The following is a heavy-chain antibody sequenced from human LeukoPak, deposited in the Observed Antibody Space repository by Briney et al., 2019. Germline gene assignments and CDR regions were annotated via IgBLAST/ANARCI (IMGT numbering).Heavy chain of an antibody. J-gene: IGHJ4*03. CDR1: GYSFSGYI. CDR3: ARVQWIVQ. CDR2: IGTNGNTI. V-gene: IGHV3-48*01. Sequence: GGSLRLSCAASGYSFSGYIMNWLRQAPGKGLEWVSFIGTNGNTIYYADSVKGRFTVSRDNAKNSLYLQMNSLRAEDTAVYYCARVQWIVQWGPGTLGTVSS. D-gene: IGHD5-12*01.